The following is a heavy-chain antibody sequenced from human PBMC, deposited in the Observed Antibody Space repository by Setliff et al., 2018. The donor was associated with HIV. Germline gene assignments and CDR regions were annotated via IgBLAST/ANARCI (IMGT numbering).Heavy chain of an antibody. CDR2: IYHGGNT. V-gene: IGHV4-59*04. Sequence: SETLSLTCSVSGGSISTYHWSWIRQPPGKGLEWIGQIYHGGNTRYNPSLKSRLTMSIDKSKNQVSLELSSVTAADTAVYYCGRTMTYYYLCMDVWGNGTTVTVSS. J-gene: IGHJ6*03. CDR3: GRTMTYYYLCMDV. CDR1: GGSISTYH.